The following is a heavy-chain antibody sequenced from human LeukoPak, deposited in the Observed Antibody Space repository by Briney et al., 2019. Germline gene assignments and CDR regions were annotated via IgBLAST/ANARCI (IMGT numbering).Heavy chain of an antibody. D-gene: IGHD3-3*01. CDR3: ARHPYYDFWSGYLYAFDI. J-gene: IGHJ3*02. V-gene: IGHV3-7*01. CDR2: IKTDGSEK. CDR1: GFTFSNYW. Sequence: GGSLRLSCEGSGFTFSNYWMGWVRQAPGKGLQWVANIKTDGSEKYYVDSVKGRFTISRDNAKNSLYLQMNSLRAEDTAVYYCARHPYYDFWSGYLYAFDIWGQGTMDTVSS.